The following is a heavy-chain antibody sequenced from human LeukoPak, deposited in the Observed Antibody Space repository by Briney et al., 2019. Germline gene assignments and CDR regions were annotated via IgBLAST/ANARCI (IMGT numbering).Heavy chain of an antibody. CDR2: INSDGRIT. V-gene: IGHV3-74*01. Sequence: GGSLRLSCAASGFTFSDYWMHWVRQAPGKGLVGVSRINSDGRITNYADSVKGRFTISRDNSKNTLYLQMNSLRAEDTAVYYCAKGAYYGDWGQGTLVTVSS. D-gene: IGHD3-3*01. J-gene: IGHJ4*02. CDR1: GFTFSDYW. CDR3: AKGAYYGD.